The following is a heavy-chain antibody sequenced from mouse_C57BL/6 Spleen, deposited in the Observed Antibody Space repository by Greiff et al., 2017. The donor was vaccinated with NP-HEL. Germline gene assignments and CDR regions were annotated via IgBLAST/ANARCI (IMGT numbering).Heavy chain of an antibody. Sequence: QVQLQQPGAELVKPGASVKLSCKASGYTFTSYWITWVKQRPGQGLEWIGDIYPGSGSTNYNEKFKSKATLTVDTSSNTAYMQLSSLTSEDSAVYYCARTGFITSVKDYWGQGTTLTVSS. CDR3: ARTGFITSVKDY. CDR1: GYTFTSYW. D-gene: IGHD1-1*01. V-gene: IGHV1-55*01. CDR2: IYPGSGST. J-gene: IGHJ2*01.